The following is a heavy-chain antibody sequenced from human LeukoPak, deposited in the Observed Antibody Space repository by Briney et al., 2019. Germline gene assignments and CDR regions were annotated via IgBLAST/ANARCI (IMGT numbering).Heavy chain of an antibody. CDR2: VYDSGST. D-gene: IGHD5-24*01. Sequence: PSQTLSLTCDVSGGSISSYYWSWIRQPPGKGLEWIGYVYDSGSTNYNPSLTSRVTISVDTSKNQFSLKLSSVTAADTAVYYCARESEVSTIPDAFDVWGQGTMVTVSS. V-gene: IGHV4-59*01. CDR1: GGSISSYY. CDR3: ARESEVSTIPDAFDV. J-gene: IGHJ3*01.